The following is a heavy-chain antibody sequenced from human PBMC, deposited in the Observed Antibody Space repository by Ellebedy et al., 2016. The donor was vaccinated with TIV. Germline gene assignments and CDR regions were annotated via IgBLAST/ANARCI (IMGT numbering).Heavy chain of an antibody. V-gene: IGHV1-18*01. Sequence: ASVKVSCXASGYTFTNYGISWLRQAPGQGLEWMGWISAYNGNTKYAQKVQGRVTMTTDTSTSTVYMELRSLTSDDTAVYYCARDLGPRLGEFPPGYWGQGTLVTVSS. D-gene: IGHD3-16*01. CDR3: ARDLGPRLGEFPPGY. J-gene: IGHJ4*02. CDR2: ISAYNGNT. CDR1: GYTFTNYG.